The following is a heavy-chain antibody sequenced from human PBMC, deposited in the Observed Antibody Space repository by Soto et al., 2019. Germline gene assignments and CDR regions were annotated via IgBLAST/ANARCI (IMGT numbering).Heavy chain of an antibody. CDR3: AADHYDFWSGPAADYYGMDV. J-gene: IGHJ6*02. CDR2: IVVGSGNT. Sequence: SVKVSFKASGFTVTSSAVQWVRRARGQRLEWIGWIVVGSGNTNYAQKFQERVTITRDMSTSTAYMELSSLRSEDTAVYYCAADHYDFWSGPAADYYGMDVWGQGTTVTVSS. D-gene: IGHD3-3*01. CDR1: GFTVTSSA. V-gene: IGHV1-58*01.